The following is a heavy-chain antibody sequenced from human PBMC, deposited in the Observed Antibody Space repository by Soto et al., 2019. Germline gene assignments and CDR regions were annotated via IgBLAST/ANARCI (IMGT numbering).Heavy chain of an antibody. CDR3: ATSYGSGSTHFDY. Sequence: QVQLVQSGAEVKKPGSSVKVSCTASGGTFNFYTINWVRQAPGQRPEWVGRVNPIVGMSSSASKFQGRVTMPANQSTNKAYMDLTGLKSEDTAVYYCATSYGSGSTHFDYWGQGTLVTVSS. D-gene: IGHD3-10*01. V-gene: IGHV1-69*02. J-gene: IGHJ4*02. CDR2: VNPIVGMS. CDR1: GGTFNFYT.